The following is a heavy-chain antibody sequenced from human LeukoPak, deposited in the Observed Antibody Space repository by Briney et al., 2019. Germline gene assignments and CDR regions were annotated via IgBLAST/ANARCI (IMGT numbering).Heavy chain of an antibody. V-gene: IGHV4-34*01. CDR1: GGSFSGYY. CDR3: ARGRPPYYYYGMDV. CDR2: INHSGST. J-gene: IGHJ6*02. Sequence: SETLSLTCAVYGGSFSGYYWSWIRRPPGKGLEWIGEINHSGSTNYNPSLKSRVTISVDTSKNQFSLKLSSVTAADTAVYYCARGRPPYYYYGMDVWGQGTTVTVSS.